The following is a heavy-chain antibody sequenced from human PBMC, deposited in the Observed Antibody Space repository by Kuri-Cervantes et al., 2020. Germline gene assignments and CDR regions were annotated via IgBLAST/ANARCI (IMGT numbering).Heavy chain of an antibody. J-gene: IGHJ3*02. CDR2: INSDGSST. CDR1: GFTFSSYW. D-gene: IGHD5-18*01. Sequence: GESLKISCAASGFTFSSYWMHWVRQAPGKGLVWVSRINSDGSSTSYADSVKGRFTISRDNAKNSLYLQMNSLRAEDTAVYYCARDRGYSYGYRHAFDIWGQGTMVTVSS. CDR3: ARDRGYSYGYRHAFDI. V-gene: IGHV3-74*01.